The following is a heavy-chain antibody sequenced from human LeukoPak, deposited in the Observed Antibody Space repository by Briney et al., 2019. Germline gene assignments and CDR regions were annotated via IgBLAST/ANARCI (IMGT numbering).Heavy chain of an antibody. V-gene: IGHV4-39*01. J-gene: IGHJ4*01. CDR1: GGSISSSSYY. CDR2: IYYSGST. D-gene: IGHD6-19*01. CDR3: ARLSIAVI. Sequence: PSETLSLTCTVSGGSISSSSYYWGWIRQPPGKGLEWIGSIYYSGSTYYNPSLKSRVTISVDTSKNQFSLKLSSVTAADTAVYYCARLSIAVIWGQGTLVTVSS.